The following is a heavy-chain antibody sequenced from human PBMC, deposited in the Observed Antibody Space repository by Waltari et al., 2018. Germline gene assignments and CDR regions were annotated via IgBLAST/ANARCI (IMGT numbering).Heavy chain of an antibody. CDR2: IWDNGNIK. J-gene: IGHJ4*02. V-gene: IGHV3-33*01. Sequence: VQLGDSGRIAVQPGRSLRLSCSVSGFTYGEYGSHWVRQAPGQVLGWVAVIWDNGNIKYYGDSVKGRFTISRDNSKNTLYLQVNSLRAEDTAVYYCARGLSWAFDYWGQGTSVTASS. CDR1: GFTYGEYG. D-gene: IGHD3-10*01. CDR3: ARGLSWAFDY.